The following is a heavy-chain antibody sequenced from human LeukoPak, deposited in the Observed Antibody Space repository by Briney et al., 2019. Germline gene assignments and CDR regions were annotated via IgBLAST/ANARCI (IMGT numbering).Heavy chain of an antibody. V-gene: IGHV7-4-1*02. Sequence: ASVKVSCKASGYTFTSYAMNWVRQAPGQGLEWMGWINTNTGNPTYAQGFTGRFVFSLDTSVSTAYLQISSLKAEDTAVYYCARVGLPHHYYYMDVWGKGTTVTVSS. CDR2: INTNTGNP. J-gene: IGHJ6*03. CDR3: ARVGLPHHYYYMDV. D-gene: IGHD3/OR15-3a*01. CDR1: GYTFTSYA.